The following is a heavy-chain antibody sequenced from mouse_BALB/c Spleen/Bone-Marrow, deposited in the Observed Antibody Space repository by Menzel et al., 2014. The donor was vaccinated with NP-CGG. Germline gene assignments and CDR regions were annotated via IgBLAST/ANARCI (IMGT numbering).Heavy chain of an antibody. CDR1: GFTFSDYY. Sequence: EVHLVESGGGLVQPGGSLKLSCAPSGFTFSDYYMYWVRQTPEKRLEWVAYISIGGGSTYYPDTVKGRFTISRDNAKNTLYLQMSRLKSEDTAMYYCARRGWYYAMDYWGQGTSVTVSS. J-gene: IGHJ4*01. V-gene: IGHV5-12*01. D-gene: IGHD2-3*01. CDR2: ISIGGGST. CDR3: ARRGWYYAMDY.